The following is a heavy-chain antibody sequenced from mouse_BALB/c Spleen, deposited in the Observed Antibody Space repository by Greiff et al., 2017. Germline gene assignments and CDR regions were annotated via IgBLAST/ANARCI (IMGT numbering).Heavy chain of an antibody. CDR2: ISYSGST. V-gene: IGHV3-2*02. J-gene: IGHJ1*01. CDR3: ARSDGVYFDV. CDR1: GYSITSDYA. Sequence: DVKLQESGPGLVKPSQSLSLTCTVTGYSITSDYAWNWIRQFPGNKLEWMGYISYSGSTSYNPSLKSRISITRDTSKNQFFLQLNSVTTEDTATYYCARSDGVYFDVWGAGTTVTVSS.